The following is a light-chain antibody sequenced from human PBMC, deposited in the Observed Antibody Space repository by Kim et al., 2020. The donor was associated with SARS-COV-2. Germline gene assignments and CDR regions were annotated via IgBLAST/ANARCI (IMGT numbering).Light chain of an antibody. Sequence: GQSATISCTGTSSDVGAYNSVSWYQQHPGKAPKLLIYEVNKRPSGVPDRFSGSKSGNTASLTVSGLQAEDEAEYYCSSYAGSNNLLFGGGTKLTVL. V-gene: IGLV2-8*01. CDR2: EVN. CDR3: SSYAGSNNLL. J-gene: IGLJ2*01. CDR1: SSDVGAYNS.